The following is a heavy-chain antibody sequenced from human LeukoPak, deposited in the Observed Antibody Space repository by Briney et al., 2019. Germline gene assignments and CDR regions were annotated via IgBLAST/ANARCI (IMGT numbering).Heavy chain of an antibody. CDR1: GGSIGTYY. V-gene: IGHV4-59*08. D-gene: IGHD3-16*02. J-gene: IGHJ6*03. Sequence: PSETLSLTCTVSGGSIGTYYWSWVRQSPGTGLEWIGYIYVTGTRYNPYLQSRVTISVDRSRNQFFLKLTSVTAADTAVYYCARHIGGGIEDMDVWGRGTKVTVSS. CDR3: ARHIGGGIEDMDV. CDR2: IYVTGT.